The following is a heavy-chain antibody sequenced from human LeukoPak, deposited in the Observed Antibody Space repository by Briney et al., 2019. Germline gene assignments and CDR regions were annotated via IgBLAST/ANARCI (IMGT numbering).Heavy chain of an antibody. J-gene: IGHJ3*02. V-gene: IGHV1-2*02. CDR1: GYTFTVYY. D-gene: IGHD1-14*01. CDR3: ARSRPGLHDAFDI. CDR2: INPNSGGT. Sequence: ASVKVSCKASGYTFTVYYMHWVRQAPGQGLEWMGWINPNSGGTNYAQKFQGRVTMTRDTSISTAYMELSRLRSDDTAVYYCARSRPGLHDAFDIWDQGTMVTVSS.